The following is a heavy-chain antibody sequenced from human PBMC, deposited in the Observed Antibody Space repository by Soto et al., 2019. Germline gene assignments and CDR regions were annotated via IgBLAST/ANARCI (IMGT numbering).Heavy chain of an antibody. Sequence: SSSXSLTGSFGVCCISSSDDCLSWVRQPPGKVLEWIGNIYYDGSTYYHPSFRGRLTISVDTSKNQFSLKLGSLTAAEQEIYYSERLKVNGKFEYRGQRTLV. CDR3: ERLKVNGKFEY. D-gene: IGHD2-8*01. J-gene: IGHJ4*02. CDR2: IYYDGST. V-gene: IGHV4-39*01. CDR1: VCCISSSDDC.